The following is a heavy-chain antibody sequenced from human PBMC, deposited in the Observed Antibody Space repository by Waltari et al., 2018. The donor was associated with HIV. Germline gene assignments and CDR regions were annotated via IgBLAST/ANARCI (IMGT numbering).Heavy chain of an antibody. J-gene: IGHJ6*02. D-gene: IGHD4-17*01. CDR2: INLNSGVT. Sequence: QVPLVQSGAEVKKPGASVTVSCKASGYPFTDSYINWVRQAPGQGLEWMGRINLNSGVTNYAQKFQGRVIMTRDTSISTAYMELSRLRSDDTAVYYCARVVNYGDNSVYYGMDVWGQGTTVTVSS. V-gene: IGHV1-2*06. CDR1: GYPFTDSY. CDR3: ARVVNYGDNSVYYGMDV.